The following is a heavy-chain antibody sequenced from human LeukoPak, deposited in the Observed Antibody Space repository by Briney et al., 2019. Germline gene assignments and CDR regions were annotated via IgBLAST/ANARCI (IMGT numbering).Heavy chain of an antibody. CDR3: ARETYDFWSGYYKGGVGDY. CDR2: ISSSSSTI. CDR1: GFTFSSYS. Sequence: GGSLRLSCAASGFTFSSYSMNWVRQAPGKGLEWVSYISSSSSTIYYADSVKGRFTISRDNSKNTLYPQMNSLRAEDTAVYYCARETYDFWSGYYKGGVGDYWGQGTLVTVSS. D-gene: IGHD3-3*01. V-gene: IGHV3-48*01. J-gene: IGHJ4*02.